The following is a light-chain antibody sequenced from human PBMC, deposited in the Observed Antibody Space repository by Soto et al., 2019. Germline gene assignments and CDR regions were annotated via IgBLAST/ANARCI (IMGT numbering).Light chain of an antibody. V-gene: IGKV2-30*01. CDR3: MQALQAPLT. CDR1: QSLVSSDGNTY. Sequence: DVVLTQSPLSLPVTLGQPASISCRSSQSLVSSDGNTYLIWLHQRPGQSPRRLIYTVSNRDSGVPDRFSGSGSGTDFTLQISRVEAEDVGFYYCMQALQAPLTFGQGTKVEIE. J-gene: IGKJ1*01. CDR2: TVS.